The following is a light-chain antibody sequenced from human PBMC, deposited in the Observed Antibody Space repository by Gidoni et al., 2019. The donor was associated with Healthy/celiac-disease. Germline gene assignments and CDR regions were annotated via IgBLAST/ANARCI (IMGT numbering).Light chain of an antibody. CDR2: EVG. CDR3: SSYTSSSTPS. Sequence: QSALTQPASVSGSPGQSITISCTGTSSDVGGYNYVSWYQQHPGKAPKLMIYEVGNRPSGVSNRFSGSKSGNTASLTFSGLQAEDEADYYCSSYTSSSTPSFGGGTKLTVL. V-gene: IGLV2-14*01. J-gene: IGLJ2*01. CDR1: SSDVGGYNY.